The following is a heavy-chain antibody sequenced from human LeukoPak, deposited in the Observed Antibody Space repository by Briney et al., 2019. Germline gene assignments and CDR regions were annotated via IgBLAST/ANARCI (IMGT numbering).Heavy chain of an antibody. CDR3: ARDGENYDSSGYYYAFDI. CDR2: IYHSGST. Sequence: SETLSLTCAVSGGSISSSNWWSWVRQPPGKGLEWIGEIYHSGSTNYNPSLKSRVTISIDKSKNQFSLKLSSVTAADTAVYYCARDGENYDSSGYYYAFDIWGQGTMVTVSS. V-gene: IGHV4-4*02. J-gene: IGHJ3*02. CDR1: GGSISSSNW. D-gene: IGHD3-22*01.